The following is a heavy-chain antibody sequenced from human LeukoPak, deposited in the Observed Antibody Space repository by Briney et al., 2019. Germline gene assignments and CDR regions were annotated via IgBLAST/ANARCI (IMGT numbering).Heavy chain of an antibody. CDR3: AKDYDILTGYSLGAFDI. CDR1: GFTFSSYA. Sequence: GGSLRLSCAASGFTFSSYAMSWVRQAPGKGLEWVSAISGSGGSTYYADSVKGRFTISRDNSKNTLYLQMNGLGAEVTAVFYCAKDYDILTGYSLGAFDIWGQGTMVTVSS. D-gene: IGHD3-9*01. CDR2: ISGSGGST. J-gene: IGHJ3*02. V-gene: IGHV3-23*01.